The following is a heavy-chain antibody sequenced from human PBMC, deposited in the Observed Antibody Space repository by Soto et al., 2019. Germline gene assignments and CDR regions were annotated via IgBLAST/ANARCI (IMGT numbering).Heavy chain of an antibody. CDR3: ARVDRGISLFYYYYGMDV. J-gene: IGHJ6*02. V-gene: IGHV3-33*01. Sequence: GGSLRLSCAASGFTFSSYGMHWVRQAPGKGLEWVAVIWYDGSSKYYADSVKGRFTISRDNSKNTLYLQMDSLRAEDTAVYYCARVDRGISLFYYYYGMDVWGQGTTVTVSS. D-gene: IGHD2-21*01. CDR1: GFTFSSYG. CDR2: IWYDGSSK.